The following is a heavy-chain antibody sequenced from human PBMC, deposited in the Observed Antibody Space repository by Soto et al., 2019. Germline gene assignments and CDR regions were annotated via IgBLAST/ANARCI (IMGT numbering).Heavy chain of an antibody. CDR3: ARQAEDDYVWGSYRYEHYYYYGMDV. V-gene: IGHV4-39*01. J-gene: IGHJ6*02. CDR1: GGSINSCSYY. D-gene: IGHD3-16*02. CDR2: TYYSACT. Sequence: SETPSLTFTVSGGSINSCSYYWGWIRPPPGKRIEWVGGTYYSACTYYNPSLKSRVTISVDTSKNQFSLKLSSVTAADTAVYYCARQAEDDYVWGSYRYEHYYYYGMDVWGQGTTVTVS.